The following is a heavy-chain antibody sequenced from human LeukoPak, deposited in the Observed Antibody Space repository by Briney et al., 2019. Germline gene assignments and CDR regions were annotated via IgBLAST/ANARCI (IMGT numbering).Heavy chain of an antibody. CDR1: GLTVSSNH. J-gene: IGHJ4*02. CDR3: ARDGDYGDLGSFDY. Sequence: QPGGSVRLSCAASGLTVSSNHMSWVRQAPGKGREWVSVIYSGGSTYHADSVKGRFTISRDNSQNTLYLQMNRLRAEDTAVYYCARDGDYGDLGSFDYWGQGTLVTVSS. D-gene: IGHD4-17*01. V-gene: IGHV3-66*02. CDR2: IYSGGST.